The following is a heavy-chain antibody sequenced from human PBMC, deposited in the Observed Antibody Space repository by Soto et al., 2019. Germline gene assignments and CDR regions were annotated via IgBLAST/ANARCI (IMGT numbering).Heavy chain of an antibody. CDR1: GGTFSRYT. J-gene: IGHJ4*02. CDR3: ARDGTLYDSSAYYYLY. V-gene: IGHV1-69*01. CDR2: ITPMFGTP. Sequence: QVQLVQSGAEVKKPGSSVKVSCKASGGTFSRYTITWVRQAPGQGLEWMGGITPMFGTPNYAQKFQGRVTIIADESTRKAYMELSSLRSEDTAMYYCARDGTLYDSSAYYYLYWGQGTLVTVSS. D-gene: IGHD3-22*01.